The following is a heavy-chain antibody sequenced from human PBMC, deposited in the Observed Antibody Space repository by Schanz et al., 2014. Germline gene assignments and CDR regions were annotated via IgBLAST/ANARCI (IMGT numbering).Heavy chain of an antibody. V-gene: IGHV3-30*04. Sequence: VLLVDSGGGLVQPGGSLRLSCGASGFTFSAHAMSWVRQAPGKGLEWVAVISYDGSHKDYADSVKGRFTISRDNSKNPLHLQMNSLRVEDTAVYYCAKDDTQVNGMDVWGQGTTVTVSS. CDR1: GFTFSAHA. CDR2: ISYDGSHK. J-gene: IGHJ6*02. CDR3: AKDDTQVNGMDV.